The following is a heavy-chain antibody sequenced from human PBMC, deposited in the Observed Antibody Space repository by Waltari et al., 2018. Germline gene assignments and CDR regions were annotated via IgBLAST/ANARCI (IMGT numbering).Heavy chain of an antibody. J-gene: IGHJ1*01. D-gene: IGHD2-15*01. Sequence: QVQLVQSGAEVKKPGSSVKVSCKASGGTFSRYAISWGRPAPGQGLEWMGGIIPIFGTANYAQKFQGRVTITADESTSTAYMELSSLRSEDTAVYYCARWGLGYCSGGSCYRYFQHWGQGTLVTVSS. CDR1: GGTFSRYA. CDR3: ARWGLGYCSGGSCYRYFQH. CDR2: IIPIFGTA. V-gene: IGHV1-69*01.